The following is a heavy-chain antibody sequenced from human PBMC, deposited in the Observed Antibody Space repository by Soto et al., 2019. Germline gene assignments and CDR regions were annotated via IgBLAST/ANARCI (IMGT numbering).Heavy chain of an antibody. J-gene: IGHJ4*02. CDR1: GYTFTSYG. D-gene: IGHD1-1*01. V-gene: IGHV1-18*01. CDR2: ISAHNGNT. CDR3: ARGRYGDY. Sequence: QVHLVQSGAEVKKPGASVKVSCKASGYTFTSYGITWVRQAPGQGLGWMGWISAHNGNTDYAQKLQGRVIVTRDTSPSTAYMELRSLRSDDTAVYYCARGRYGDYWGQGALVTGSS.